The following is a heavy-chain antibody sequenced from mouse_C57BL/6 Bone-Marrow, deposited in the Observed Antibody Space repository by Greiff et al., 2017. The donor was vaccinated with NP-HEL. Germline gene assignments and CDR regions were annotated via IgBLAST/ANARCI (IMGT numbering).Heavy chain of an antibody. J-gene: IGHJ2*01. V-gene: IGHV5-4*01. Sequence: EVQRVESGGGLVKPGGSLKLSCAASGFTFSSYAMSWVRQTPEKRLEWVATISDGGSYTYYPDNVKGRFTISRDNAKNNLYLQMSHLKSEDTAMYYCARIYYDYDDFDYWGQGTTLTVSS. CDR3: ARIYYDYDDFDY. CDR2: ISDGGSYT. CDR1: GFTFSSYA. D-gene: IGHD2-4*01.